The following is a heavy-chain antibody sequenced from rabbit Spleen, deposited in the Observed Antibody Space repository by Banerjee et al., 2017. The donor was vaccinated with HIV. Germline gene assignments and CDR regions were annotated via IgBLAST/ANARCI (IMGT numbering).Heavy chain of an antibody. V-gene: IGHV1S45*01. CDR3: ARDTSTSFSSYGMDL. D-gene: IGHD1-1*01. CDR1: GFSFSSSDY. CDR2: IAGSSSGFT. J-gene: IGHJ6*01. Sequence: QEQLEESGGGLVQPEGSLALTCRASGFSFSSSDYICWVRQAPGKGLEWISCIAGSSSGFTYSATWAKGRVTISKTSSTTVTLQMTSLTAADTATYFCARDTSTSFSSYGMDLWGPGTLVTVS.